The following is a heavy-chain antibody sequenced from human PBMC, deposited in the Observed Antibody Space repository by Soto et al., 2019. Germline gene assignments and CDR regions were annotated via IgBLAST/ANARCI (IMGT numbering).Heavy chain of an antibody. CDR3: ARDVGYYYDSSGYYSGYFDY. D-gene: IGHD3-22*01. J-gene: IGHJ4*02. V-gene: IGHV1-69*13. Sequence: GASVKVSCKASGGTFSSYAVSWVRQDPGQGLEWMGGIIPIFGTANYAQKFQGRVTITADESTSTAYMELSSLRSEDTAVYYCARDVGYYYDSSGYYSGYFDYWGQGTLVTVSS. CDR2: IIPIFGTA. CDR1: GGTFSSYA.